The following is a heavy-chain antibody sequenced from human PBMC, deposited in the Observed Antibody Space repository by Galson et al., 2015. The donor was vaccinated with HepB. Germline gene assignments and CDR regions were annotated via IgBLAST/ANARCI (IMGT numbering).Heavy chain of an antibody. J-gene: IGHJ6*02. Sequence: SLRLSCAASGFTFSSYAMSWVRQAPGKGLEWVSAISGSGGSTYYADSVKGRFTISRDNSKNTLYLQMNSLRAEDTAVYYCAKVSEGVAVAQGDYYSYYYGMDVWGQGTTVTVSS. CDR3: AKVSEGVAVAQGDYYSYYYGMDV. V-gene: IGHV3-23*01. CDR2: ISGSGGST. CDR1: GFTFSSYA. D-gene: IGHD6-19*01.